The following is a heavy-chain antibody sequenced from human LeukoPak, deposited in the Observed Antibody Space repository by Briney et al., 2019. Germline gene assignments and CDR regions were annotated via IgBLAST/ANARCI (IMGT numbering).Heavy chain of an antibody. CDR2: ISWDGGST. CDR3: AKAGMGATLYYGMDV. V-gene: IGHV3-43*01. CDR1: GFTFDDYT. D-gene: IGHD1-26*01. Sequence: GGSLRLSCAASGFTFDDYTMHWVRQAPGKGLEWVSLISWDGGSTSYADSVKGRFTISRDNSKNSLYLQMSSLRTEDTALYYCAKAGMGATLYYGMDVWGQGTTVTVSS. J-gene: IGHJ6*02.